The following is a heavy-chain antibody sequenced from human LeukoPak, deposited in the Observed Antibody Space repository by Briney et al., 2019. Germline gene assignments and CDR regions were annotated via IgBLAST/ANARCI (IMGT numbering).Heavy chain of an antibody. Sequence: GGSLRLSCAGSGFTFSSYWMHWVRQAPGKGLVWVSRVNGDGSTTNYADSVKGRFTISRDTSKNTLHFQMNSLRAEDTALYYCAKSPPRDILTGYYFYFDYWGQGALVTVSS. CDR3: AKSPPRDILTGYYFYFDY. CDR1: GFTFSSYW. D-gene: IGHD3-9*01. J-gene: IGHJ4*02. V-gene: IGHV3-74*01. CDR2: VNGDGSTT.